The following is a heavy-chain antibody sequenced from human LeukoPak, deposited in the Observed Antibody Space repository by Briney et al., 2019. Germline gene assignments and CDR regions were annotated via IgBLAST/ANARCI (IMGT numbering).Heavy chain of an antibody. V-gene: IGHV1-69*04. CDR3: ATGQGFASIVGY. Sequence: ASVKVSCKASGGTFSNYAINWVRQAPGQGLEWMGRITPILGIADYAQKFQGRVTMTEDTSTDTAYMELSSLRSEDTAVYYCATGQGFASIVGYWGQGTLVTVSS. CDR1: GGTFSNYA. D-gene: IGHD3-22*01. J-gene: IGHJ4*02. CDR2: ITPILGIA.